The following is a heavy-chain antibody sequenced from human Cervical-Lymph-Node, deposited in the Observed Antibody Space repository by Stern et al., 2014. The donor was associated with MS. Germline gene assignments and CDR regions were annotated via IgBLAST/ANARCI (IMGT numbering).Heavy chain of an antibody. Sequence: EVHLVESGGGLVQPGGSLRLSCAASGFIISDHYMDWVRQAPGKGLEWVGRTRNKLNSYTTEYAASVKGRFTISRDDSKNSLYLQMNSLKTEDTAVYYCARGGYALLDYWGQGTLVTVSA. D-gene: IGHD5-12*01. CDR3: ARGGYALLDY. J-gene: IGHJ4*02. CDR2: TRNKLNSYTT. V-gene: IGHV3-72*01. CDR1: GFIISDHY.